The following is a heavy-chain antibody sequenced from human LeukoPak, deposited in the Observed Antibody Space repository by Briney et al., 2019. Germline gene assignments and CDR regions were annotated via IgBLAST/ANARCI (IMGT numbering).Heavy chain of an antibody. CDR2: ISGSGGGT. Sequence: GGSLRLSCAASGFTFSSYAMSWVRQAPEKGLEWVSTISGSGGGTYYADSVKGRFTIYRDDSKNTLYLQMNSLRAEDTAVYYCVKDLGRYRDNCFDYWGQGTLVTVSS. V-gene: IGHV3-23*01. CDR3: VKDLGRYRDNCFDY. D-gene: IGHD1-26*01. CDR1: GFTFSSYA. J-gene: IGHJ4*02.